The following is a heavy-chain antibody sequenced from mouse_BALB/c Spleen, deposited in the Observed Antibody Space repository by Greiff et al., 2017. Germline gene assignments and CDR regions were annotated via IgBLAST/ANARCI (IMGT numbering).Heavy chain of an antibody. D-gene: IGHD1-1*01. Sequence: VHLVESGPGLVAPSQSLSITCTVSGFSLTSYGVHWVRQPPGKGLEWLGVIWAGGSANYNSALMSRLSISKDNSKSQVFLKMNSLQTDDTAMYYCARENRDYYGSSGPYAMDYWGQGTSVTVSS. CDR1: GFSLTSYG. CDR2: IWAGGSA. J-gene: IGHJ4*01. V-gene: IGHV2-9*02. CDR3: ARENRDYYGSSGPYAMDY.